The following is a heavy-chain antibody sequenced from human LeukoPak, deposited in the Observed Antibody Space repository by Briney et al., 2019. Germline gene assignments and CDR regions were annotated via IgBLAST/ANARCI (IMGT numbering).Heavy chain of an antibody. V-gene: IGHV4-39*01. D-gene: IGHD5-18*01. J-gene: IGHJ3*02. CDR1: GGSISSSSYY. Sequence: SETLSLTCTVSGGSISSSSYYWGWIRQPPGKGLEWIGSIYYSGSTYYNPSLKSRVTISVDTSKNRFSLKLSSVTAADTAVYYCARHFVSGNSYGWGAFDIWGQGTMATVSS. CDR2: IYYSGST. CDR3: ARHFVSGNSYGWGAFDI.